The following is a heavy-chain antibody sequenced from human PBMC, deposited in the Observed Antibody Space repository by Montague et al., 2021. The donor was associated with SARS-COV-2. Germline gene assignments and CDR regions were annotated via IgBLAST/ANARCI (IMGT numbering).Heavy chain of an antibody. V-gene: IGHV3-53*01. Sequence: SLRLSCAASGFTFSSYSMNWVRQAPGKGLEWVSTIYSGGTTYYADSVKGRFSVSSDTSKDTLYLQMNSLRAEDTAVYYCARAAAGGPFDYWGQGTLVTVSS. D-gene: IGHD6-13*01. J-gene: IGHJ4*02. CDR3: ARAAAGGPFDY. CDR1: GFTFSSYS. CDR2: IYSGGTT.